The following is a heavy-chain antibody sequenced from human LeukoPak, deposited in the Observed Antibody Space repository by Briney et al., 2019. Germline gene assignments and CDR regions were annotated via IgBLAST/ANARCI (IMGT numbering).Heavy chain of an antibody. CDR2: IRSKSDGGPT. CDR3: STYEQGPFPVSNTVDI. J-gene: IGHJ3*02. CDR1: GLSLTKAW. Sequence: GGSLRLSWAASGLSLTKAWVSLVRQAPGKGIELVAHIRSKSDGGPTDHAAPVKGKFTISRDDLDNTEYLQINSLKTEDTDVYHCSTYEQGPFPVSNTVDIWGPGTVVTVSS. D-gene: IGHD2/OR15-2a*01. V-gene: IGHV3-15*01.